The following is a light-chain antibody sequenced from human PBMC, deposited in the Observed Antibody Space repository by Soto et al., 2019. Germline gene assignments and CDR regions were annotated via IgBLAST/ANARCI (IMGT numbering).Light chain of an antibody. CDR3: QRYGSSPLT. V-gene: IGKV3-20*01. CDR2: DAS. CDR1: QSVSSNY. J-gene: IGKJ4*01. Sequence: EIVLTQSPGTLSLSQGERATLSCRASQSVSSNYLAWYKQKPGQAPRLLIYDASSRATGIPDRFSGSGSGTDFTLTISRLEPEEFAVYYCQRYGSSPLTFGGGTKVEIK.